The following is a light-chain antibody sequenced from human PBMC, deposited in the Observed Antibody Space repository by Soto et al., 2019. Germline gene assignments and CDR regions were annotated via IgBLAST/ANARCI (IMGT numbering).Light chain of an antibody. CDR1: QNIKTI. CDR2: GAY. V-gene: IGKV3-15*01. Sequence: EVVLTQPPATLSVSPGYRATLPCRASQNIKTILAWYQQKPGQAPRLLIYGAYTRATGIPARFTGSGAGTEFTLTISSLQSEDFAVYYCQQYNNWPLTFGQGTRLEI. J-gene: IGKJ5*01. CDR3: QQYNNWPLT.